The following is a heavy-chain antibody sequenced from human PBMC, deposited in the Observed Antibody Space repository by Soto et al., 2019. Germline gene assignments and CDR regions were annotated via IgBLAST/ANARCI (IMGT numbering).Heavy chain of an antibody. Sequence: QVQLVQSGAEVKKPGSSVKVSCKASGGTFGSYAISWVRQAPGQGLEWMGGIIPIHGTANYAQKFQGRVTIAADESTSTAYMELSSLRSEDTAVYYCARSQGSSTSLEIYYYYYYGMDVSGQGTTVTVSS. J-gene: IGHJ6*02. D-gene: IGHD2-2*01. CDR1: GGTFGSYA. CDR3: ARSQGSSTSLEIYYYYYYGMDV. V-gene: IGHV1-69*01. CDR2: IIPIHGTA.